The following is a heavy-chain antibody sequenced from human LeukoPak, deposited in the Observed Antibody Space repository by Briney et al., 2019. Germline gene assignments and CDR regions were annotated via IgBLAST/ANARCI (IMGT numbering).Heavy chain of an antibody. Sequence: SETLSLTCTVSGGSISSGSYYWSWIRQPAGKGLEWIGRIYTSGSTNYNPSLKSRVTISVDTSKNQFSLKLSSVTAADTAVYYCARGLFYDSSGYYLSRLYYYYYMDVWGKGTTVTISS. D-gene: IGHD3-22*01. CDR2: IYTSGST. CDR1: GGSISSGSYY. J-gene: IGHJ6*03. V-gene: IGHV4-61*02. CDR3: ARGLFYDSSGYYLSRLYYYYYMDV.